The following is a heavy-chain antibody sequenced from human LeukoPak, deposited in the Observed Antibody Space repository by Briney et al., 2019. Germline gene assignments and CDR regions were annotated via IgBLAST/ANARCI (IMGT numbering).Heavy chain of an antibody. CDR1: GFTFSSYW. D-gene: IGHD4/OR15-4a*01. V-gene: IGHV3-74*01. Sequence: PGGSLRLSCAASGFTFSSYWMHWVRQAPGKGLVWVSRINSDGSSTNDADSVKGRFTISRDNAKNTLYLQMNSLRAEDTAVYYCARARMGAYFDYWGQGILVTVSS. CDR3: ARARMGAYFDY. CDR2: INSDGSST. J-gene: IGHJ4*02.